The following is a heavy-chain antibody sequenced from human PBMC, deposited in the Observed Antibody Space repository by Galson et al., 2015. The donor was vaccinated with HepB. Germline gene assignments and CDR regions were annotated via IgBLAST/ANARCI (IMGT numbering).Heavy chain of an antibody. J-gene: IGHJ4*02. V-gene: IGHV5-51*01. CDR3: ARRPYYDFWSGYSQPFDY. CDR1: GYSFTSYW. D-gene: IGHD3-3*01. Sequence: QSGAEVKKPGESLEISCKGSGYSFTSYWIGWVRQMPGKGLEWMGIIYPGDSDTRYSPSFQGQVTISADKSISTAYLQWSSLKASDTAMYYCARRPYYDFWSGYSQPFDYWGQGTLVTVSS. CDR2: IYPGDSDT.